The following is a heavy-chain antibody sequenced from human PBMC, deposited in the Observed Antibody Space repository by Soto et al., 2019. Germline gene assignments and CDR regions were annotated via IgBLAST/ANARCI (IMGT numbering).Heavy chain of an antibody. J-gene: IGHJ5*02. CDR3: GRRWDIVVVPAAIDWFYP. Sequence: PSETLSLTCTVSGGSISSSSYHWGWIRQPTGKGLEWIGSIYYSGSTYYNPSLKSRVTISVDTSKNQFSLKLSSGTAADTAVYYGGRRWDIVVVPAAIDWFYPWGQGSPVTGSS. CDR1: GGSISSSSYH. CDR2: IYYSGST. D-gene: IGHD2-2*01. V-gene: IGHV4-39*01.